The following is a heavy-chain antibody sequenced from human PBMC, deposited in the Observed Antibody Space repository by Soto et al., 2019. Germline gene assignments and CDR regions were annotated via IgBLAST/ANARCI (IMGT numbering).Heavy chain of an antibody. CDR3: AKERSSGWYFFDY. CDR1: GFTFSSYA. Sequence: GGSLRLSCAASGFTFSSYAMSWVRQSPGKGLEWVSTISGSGGSAYYADSMKGRLTISRDNSKNTVYLQMNSLRAEDTAVYYCAKERSSGWYFFDYWGQGTLVTVSS. J-gene: IGHJ4*02. V-gene: IGHV3-23*01. D-gene: IGHD6-19*01. CDR2: ISGSGGSA.